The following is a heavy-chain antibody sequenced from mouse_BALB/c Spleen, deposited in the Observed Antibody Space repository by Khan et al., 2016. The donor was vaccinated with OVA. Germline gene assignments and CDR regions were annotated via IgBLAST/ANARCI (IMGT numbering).Heavy chain of an antibody. CDR1: GFTFSSYT. CDR2: ISSGGSYT. CDR3: TRGEGYYGNPYAMDY. V-gene: IGHV5-6-4*01. D-gene: IGHD2-1*01. J-gene: IGHJ4*01. Sequence: EVELVESGGGFVKPGGSLKLSCAASGFTFSSYTMSWVRQTPEKRLEWVATISSGGSYTYYPDSVKGRFTISRDNAKNTLYLQMTSLKSDDTAMYYCTRGEGYYGNPYAMDYWGQGTSVTVSS.